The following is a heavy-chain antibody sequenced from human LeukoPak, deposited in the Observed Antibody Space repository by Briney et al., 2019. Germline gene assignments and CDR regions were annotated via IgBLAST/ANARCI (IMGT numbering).Heavy chain of an antibody. J-gene: IGHJ4*02. Sequence: ASVKVSCKTFGYTFTNYYMHWVRQAPGQGLEWMGIINPSGSPTTYAQKFQGRVTMTRDTSTTTDFMELTSLRSEDTAVYYCARHDLGGNSPFDYWGQGTLVTVSS. CDR3: ARHDLGGNSPFDY. D-gene: IGHD4-23*01. CDR1: GYTFTNYY. V-gene: IGHV1-46*01. CDR2: INPSGSPT.